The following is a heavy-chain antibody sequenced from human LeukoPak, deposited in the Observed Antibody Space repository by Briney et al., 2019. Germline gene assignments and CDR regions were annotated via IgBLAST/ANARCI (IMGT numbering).Heavy chain of an antibody. CDR1: GGSISSDSFY. J-gene: IGHJ4*02. D-gene: IGHD3/OR15-3a*01. CDR2: MYYSGST. V-gene: IGHV4-39*01. Sequence: NASETLSLTCSVSGGSISSDSFYWGWIRQPPGKGLEWIGSMYYSGSTYYNPSLKSRVTISVDASKNQFSLKLSSVTAADTAVYYCARWTKNYFDYWGQGTLVTVSS. CDR3: ARWTKNYFDY.